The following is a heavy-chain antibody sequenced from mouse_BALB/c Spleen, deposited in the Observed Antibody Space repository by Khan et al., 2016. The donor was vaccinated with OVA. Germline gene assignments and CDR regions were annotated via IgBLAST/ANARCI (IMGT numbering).Heavy chain of an antibody. V-gene: IGHV1-4*01. Sequence: QVQLQQSGAELARPGASVKMSCKASGYTFTTYTIHWIKQRPGQGLEWIGFINPNNVYTNHNQKFKDKATLTADKFSTTAYMQLSSLTSDDSAVYYCTMSGSYYRNDGWFAYWGQGTLVTVSA. D-gene: IGHD2-12*01. J-gene: IGHJ3*01. CDR1: GYTFTTYT. CDR2: INPNNVYT. CDR3: TMSGSYYRNDGWFAY.